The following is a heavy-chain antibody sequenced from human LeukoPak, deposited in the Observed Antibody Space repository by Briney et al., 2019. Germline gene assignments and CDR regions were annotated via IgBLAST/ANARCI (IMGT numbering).Heavy chain of an antibody. CDR1: GFSLSNNW. CDR2: IKQDGSAK. V-gene: IGHV3-7*01. J-gene: IGHJ3*02. D-gene: IGHD3-10*01. Sequence: GGSLRLSCAASGFSLSNNWMSWVRQAPGKGLEWVANIKQDGSAKYYVDSVKGRFTISRDNAKNSLYLHMNSLRAEDTAVYYCARERRGGDAFDIWGQGTMVTVSS. CDR3: ARERRGGDAFDI.